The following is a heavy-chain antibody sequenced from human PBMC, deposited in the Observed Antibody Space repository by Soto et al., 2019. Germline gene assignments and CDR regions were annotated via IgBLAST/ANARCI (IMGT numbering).Heavy chain of an antibody. CDR2: IYYSGST. J-gene: IGHJ4*02. CDR3: ARGLADFKAGDY. V-gene: IGHV4-30-4*01. CDR1: GGSISSGDYY. Sequence: QVQLQESGPGLVKPSQTLSLTCTVSGGSISSGDYYWSWIRQPPGKGLEWIGYIYYSGSTYYNPYLKRRITISVDTSKNQFPLELSFVTAADTAVYYCARGLADFKAGDYWGQGTLVTVSS. D-gene: IGHD6-13*01.